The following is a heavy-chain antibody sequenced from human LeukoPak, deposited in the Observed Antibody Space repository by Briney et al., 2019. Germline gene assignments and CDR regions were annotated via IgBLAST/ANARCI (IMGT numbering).Heavy chain of an antibody. D-gene: IGHD6-6*01. CDR3: ARDRGWGAARRYYFDY. Sequence: PGGSLRLSCAASGFTFSSYGMHWVRQAPGKGLEWVAFIRYDGSNKYYADSVKGRFTISRDNSKNTLYLQMNSLRAEDTAVYYCARDRGWGAARRYYFDYWGQGTLVTVSS. CDR1: GFTFSSYG. J-gene: IGHJ4*02. V-gene: IGHV3-30*02. CDR2: IRYDGSNK.